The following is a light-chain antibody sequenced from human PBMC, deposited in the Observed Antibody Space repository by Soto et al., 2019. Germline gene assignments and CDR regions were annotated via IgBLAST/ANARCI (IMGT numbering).Light chain of an antibody. CDR3: QQRSNWPPLT. CDR1: QSVSSY. Sequence: EIVMTQSPATLSVSPGERATLSCRASQSVSSYLAWYQQKPGQAPRLLIYDASNRATGIPARFSGSGSGTDFTLTISRLAPEDFAVYYCQQRSNWPPLTFGGGPKVEIK. J-gene: IGKJ4*01. V-gene: IGKV3-11*01. CDR2: DAS.